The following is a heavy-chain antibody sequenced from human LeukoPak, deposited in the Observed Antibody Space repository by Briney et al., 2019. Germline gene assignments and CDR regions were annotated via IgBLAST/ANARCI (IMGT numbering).Heavy chain of an antibody. V-gene: IGHV4-61*02. CDR2: IYTSGST. J-gene: IGHJ6*03. Sequence: SQTLSLTCTFSGGSIGSGSYYWSWIRQPAGKGQEWIGRIYTSGSTNYNPSLKSRNTISVDTSKSQFSLKLSSVTAADTAVYYCARDRITAVRGVKAYYYYMDVWGKGTTVTVSS. CDR1: GGSIGSGSYY. D-gene: IGHD3-10*01. CDR3: ARDRITAVRGVKAYYYYMDV.